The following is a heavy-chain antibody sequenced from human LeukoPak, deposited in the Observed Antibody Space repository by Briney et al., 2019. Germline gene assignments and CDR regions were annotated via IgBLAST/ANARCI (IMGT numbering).Heavy chain of an antibody. CDR2: INSDGSST. D-gene: IGHD6-19*01. V-gene: IGHV3-74*03. J-gene: IGHJ5*02. CDR3: ARDSSGRQDNWFDP. CDR1: GFTFSSYW. Sequence: GGSLRLSCAASGFTFSSYWIHWVRQAPGKGLVWVSRINSDGSSTTYADSVKGRFTISRDNAKNTLYLQMNSLRAEDTAVYYCARDSSGRQDNWFDPWGQGTLVTVSS.